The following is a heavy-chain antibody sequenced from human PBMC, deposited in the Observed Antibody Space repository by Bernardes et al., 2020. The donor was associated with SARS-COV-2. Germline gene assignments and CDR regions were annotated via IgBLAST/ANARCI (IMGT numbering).Heavy chain of an antibody. J-gene: IGHJ4*02. Sequence: ASVKVSCMASGYTFSSYGISWVRQAPGQGLEWMGWISAYNGNTNYAQKFQGRVTMTTDTSTTTAYMELRSLRSDDTAVYYCARVPNRYDSSGYYGLFDYWGQGTLLTVSS. CDR2: ISAYNGNT. V-gene: IGHV1-18*01. CDR3: ARVPNRYDSSGYYGLFDY. D-gene: IGHD3-22*01. CDR1: GYTFSSYG.